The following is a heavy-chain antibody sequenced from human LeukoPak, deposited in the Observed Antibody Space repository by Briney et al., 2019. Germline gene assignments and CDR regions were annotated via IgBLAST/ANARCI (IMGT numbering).Heavy chain of an antibody. CDR1: GFTVSSNY. V-gene: IGHV3-53*01. CDR2: IYSGGST. D-gene: IGHD2-2*01. Sequence: AGGSLRLSCAASGFTVSSNYMSWVRQAPGKGLEWVSVIYSGGSTYYADSVKGRFTISRDNSEKKLYLQMNSLRAEDTAVYYCAKDRHAPGRYCSSTSCLPFDPWGQGTLVTVSS. J-gene: IGHJ5*02. CDR3: AKDRHAPGRYCSSTSCLPFDP.